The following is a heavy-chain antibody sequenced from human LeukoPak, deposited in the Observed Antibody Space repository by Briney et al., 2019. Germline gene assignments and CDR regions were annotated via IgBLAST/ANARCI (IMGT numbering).Heavy chain of an antibody. Sequence: GGSLRLSCATSGLTFSSFAMSWVRQAPGKGLEWVSAISGSGGSTYFADSVKGRFTISRDNSKSTVYLQMNSLRAEDTAVYYCAELGITMIGGVWGKGTTVTISS. CDR3: AELGITMIGGV. CDR1: GLTFSSFA. J-gene: IGHJ6*04. CDR2: ISGSGGST. V-gene: IGHV3-23*01. D-gene: IGHD3-10*02.